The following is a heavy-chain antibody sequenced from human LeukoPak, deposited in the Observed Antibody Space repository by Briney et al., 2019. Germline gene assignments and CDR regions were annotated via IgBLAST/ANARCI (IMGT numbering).Heavy chain of an antibody. D-gene: IGHD5-12*01. CDR3: ARDDIVATITYDY. Sequence: ASVKVSCKASGGTFSSYTISWVRQAPGQGLEWMGRIIPILGIANYAQKFQGRVTITADKSTSTAYMELSSLRSEDTAVYYCARDDIVATITYDYWGQGTLVTVSS. CDR2: IIPILGIA. J-gene: IGHJ4*02. V-gene: IGHV1-69*04. CDR1: GGTFSSYT.